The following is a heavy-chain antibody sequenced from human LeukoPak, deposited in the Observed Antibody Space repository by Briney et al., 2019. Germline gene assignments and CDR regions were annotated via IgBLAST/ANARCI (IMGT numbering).Heavy chain of an antibody. D-gene: IGHD4-17*01. V-gene: IGHV4-59*08. CDR3: ATIPGSYGYGDYGGPDY. CDR1: GGSISSYY. J-gene: IGHJ4*02. Sequence: SETLSLTCTVSGGSISSYYWSWIRQPPGKGLEWIGYIYYSGSTNYNPSLKSRVTISVDTSKNQFSLKLSSVTAADTAVYYCATIPGSYGYGDYGGPDYWGQGTLVTVSS. CDR2: IYYSGST.